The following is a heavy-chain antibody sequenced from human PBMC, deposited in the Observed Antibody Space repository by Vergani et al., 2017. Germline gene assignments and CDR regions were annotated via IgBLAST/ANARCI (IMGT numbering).Heavy chain of an antibody. Sequence: EVQLVQSGAEVKKPGESLRISCKGSGYSFTSYWISWVRQMPGKGLEWMGRIDPSDSYTNYSPSFQGHVTISADKSISTAYLQWSSLKASDTAMYYCARHFERITMIVDDAFDIWGQGTMVTVSS. CDR1: GYSFTSYW. V-gene: IGHV5-10-1*03. CDR3: ARHFERITMIVDDAFDI. D-gene: IGHD3-22*01. J-gene: IGHJ3*02. CDR2: IDPSDSYT.